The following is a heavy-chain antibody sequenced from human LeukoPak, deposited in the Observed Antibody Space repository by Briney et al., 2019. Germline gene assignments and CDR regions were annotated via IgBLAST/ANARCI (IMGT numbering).Heavy chain of an antibody. CDR2: INPSGGST. V-gene: IGHV1-46*01. CDR1: GYTFPSYY. J-gene: IGHJ3*02. Sequence: ASVKVSCKASGYTFPSYYMHWVRQAPGQGLEWMGIINPSGGSTSYAQKFQGRVTMTRDMSTSTVYMELSSLRSEDTAVYYCARPQNWNDMWGAFDIWGQGTMVTVSS. D-gene: IGHD1-1*01. CDR3: ARPQNWNDMWGAFDI.